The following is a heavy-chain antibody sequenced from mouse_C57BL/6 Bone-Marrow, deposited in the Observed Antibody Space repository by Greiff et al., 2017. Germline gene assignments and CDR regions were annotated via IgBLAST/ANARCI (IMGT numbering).Heavy chain of an antibody. V-gene: IGHV2-5*01. J-gene: IGHJ4*01. CDR1: GFSFTSYG. Sequence: VQLQQSGPGLVQPSQCLSITCTVSGFSFTSYGVHWVRQSPGKGLEWLGVISSGGSTDYTAAFMSRLSITKDNSKSQVFFNMNSLQADDTAIYYGAKVFYDYDGGYAMDYWGQGTSVTGSS. CDR2: ISSGGST. D-gene: IGHD2-4*01. CDR3: AKVFYDYDGGYAMDY.